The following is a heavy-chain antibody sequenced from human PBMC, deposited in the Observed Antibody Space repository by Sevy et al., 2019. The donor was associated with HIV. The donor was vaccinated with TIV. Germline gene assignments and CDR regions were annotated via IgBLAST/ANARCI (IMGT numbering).Heavy chain of an antibody. CDR2: INPNSGGT. V-gene: IGHV1-2*02. CDR3: ARVKTEGGATWGRGYYFDY. Sequence: ASVKVSCKASGYTFTGYYMHWVRQAPGQGLEWMGWINPNSGGTNYAQKFQGRVTMTRDTSISTAYMELSRLRSDDTAVYYCARVKTEGGATWGRGYYFDYWGQGTLVTVSS. D-gene: IGHD1-26*01. J-gene: IGHJ4*02. CDR1: GYTFTGYY.